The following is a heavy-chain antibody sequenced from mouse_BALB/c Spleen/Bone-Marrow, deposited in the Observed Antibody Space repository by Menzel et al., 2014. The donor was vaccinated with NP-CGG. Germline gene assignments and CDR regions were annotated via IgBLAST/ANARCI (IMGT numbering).Heavy chain of an antibody. V-gene: IGHV1S81*02. Sequence: QVQLKESGAELVKPGASVKLSCKASGYTFTNYWMHWVKQRPGQGLEWIGEINPSNGRTNYNEKFKSKATLTVDKSSGTAYMQLSSLTSEDSAVYYCARGFDYWGQGTTLTVSS. J-gene: IGHJ2*01. CDR2: INPSNGRT. CDR1: GYTFTNYW. CDR3: ARGFDY.